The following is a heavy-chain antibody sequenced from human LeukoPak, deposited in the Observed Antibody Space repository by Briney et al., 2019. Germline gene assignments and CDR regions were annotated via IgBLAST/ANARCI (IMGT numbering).Heavy chain of an antibody. CDR3: ARDLDCSGGSCYGWFDP. D-gene: IGHD2-15*01. CDR2: IYYSGST. CDR1: GGSISSYY. V-gene: IGHV4-59*01. J-gene: IGHJ5*02. Sequence: PSETLSLTCTVSGGSISSYYWSWIRQPPGKGLEWIGYIYYSGSTNYNPSLKSRVTISVDTSKNQFSLKLSSVTAADTAVYYCARDLDCSGGSCYGWFDPWGQEPWSPSPQ.